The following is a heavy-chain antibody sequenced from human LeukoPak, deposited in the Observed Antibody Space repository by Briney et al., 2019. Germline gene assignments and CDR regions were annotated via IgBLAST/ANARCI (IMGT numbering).Heavy chain of an antibody. V-gene: IGHV3-48*03. CDR3: ARAPYYDSSGYLDY. CDR2: ISSSGSTI. D-gene: IGHD3-22*01. J-gene: IGHJ4*02. Sequence: GGSLRLSCATSGFNFSSYEMNWVRQAPGKGLEWVSYISSSGSTIYYADSVKGRFTISRDDAKNSLYLQMNSLRAEDTAVYYCARAPYYDSSGYLDYWGQGTLVTVSS. CDR1: GFNFSSYE.